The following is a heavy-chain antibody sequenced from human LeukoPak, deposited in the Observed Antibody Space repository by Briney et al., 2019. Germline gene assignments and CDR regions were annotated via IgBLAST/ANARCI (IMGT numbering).Heavy chain of an antibody. V-gene: IGHV3-15*01. J-gene: IGHJ4*02. CDR1: GFTFSNVW. Sequence: PGGSLRLSCAASGFTFSNVWMGWFRQAPGKGLEWVGRIRKATEGGATDYAAPVQGRFTISRDDSKNTLYLQMKSLKTEDTAVYYCTTDPHSGLPIAAAAPGDYWGQGALVTVSS. D-gene: IGHD6-13*01. CDR2: IRKATEGGAT. CDR3: TTDPHSGLPIAAAAPGDY.